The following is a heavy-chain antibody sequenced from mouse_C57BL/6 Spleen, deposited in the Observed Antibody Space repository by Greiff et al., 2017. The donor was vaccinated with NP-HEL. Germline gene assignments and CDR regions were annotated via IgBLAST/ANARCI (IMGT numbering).Heavy chain of an antibody. CDR1: GFSFTSYG. CDR3: AKGEGGLRGRPAWFAY. D-gene: IGHD2-4*01. V-gene: IGHV2-4*01. CDR2: IWSGGST. J-gene: IGHJ3*01. Sequence: VKLQESGPGLVQPSQSLSITCTVSGFSFTSYGVHWVRQPPGKGLEWLGVIWSGGSTDYNAAFISRLSISKDNSKSQVFFKMNSLQADDTAIYYCAKGEGGLRGRPAWFAYWGQGTLVTVSA.